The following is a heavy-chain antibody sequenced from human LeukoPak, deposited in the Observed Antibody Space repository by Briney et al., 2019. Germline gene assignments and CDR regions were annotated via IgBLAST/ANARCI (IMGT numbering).Heavy chain of an antibody. V-gene: IGHV1-18*01. J-gene: IGHJ6*03. CDR3: ARGLRYCSGGRCYFSPPYYYYMDV. Sequence: ASVKVSCKASGYTFTSYGISWVRQAPGQGLEWMGWISGYNGHTKYAQKFQGRVTMTRNTSMSTAYMELSSLRSEDTAVYYCARGLRYCSGGRCYFSPPYYYYMDVWGKGTTVTISS. D-gene: IGHD2-15*01. CDR2: ISGYNGHT. CDR1: GYTFTSYG.